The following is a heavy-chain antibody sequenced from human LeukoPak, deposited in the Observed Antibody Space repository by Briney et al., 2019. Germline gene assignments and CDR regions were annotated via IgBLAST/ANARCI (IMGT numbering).Heavy chain of an antibody. CDR1: GFTFSSYS. V-gene: IGHV4-34*01. CDR3: ARGPSDNSAYYFDY. D-gene: IGHD4-11*01. J-gene: IGHJ4*02. CDR2: INHSGST. Sequence: PGGSLRLSCAASGFTFSSYSMNWIRQPPGRGLEWIGEINHSGSTNYNPSLKSRVTISVDTSKNQFSLKLSSVTAADTAVYYCARGPSDNSAYYFDYWGQGTLVTVSS.